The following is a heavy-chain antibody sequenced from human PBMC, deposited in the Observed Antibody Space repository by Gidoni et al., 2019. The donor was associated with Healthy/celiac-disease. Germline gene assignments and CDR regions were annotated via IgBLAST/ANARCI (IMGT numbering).Heavy chain of an antibody. CDR3: ARAERHYDYVWGSYRFNQEFDY. D-gene: IGHD3-16*02. Sequence: EVQLVESGGGLVQPGGSLRLSCAASGFTFSSYSMNWVRQAPGKGLEWVSYISSSSSTIYYADSVKGRFTISRDNAKNSLYLQMNSLRDEDTAVYYCARAERHYDYVWGSYRFNQEFDYWGQGTLVTVSS. J-gene: IGHJ4*02. CDR2: ISSSSSTI. V-gene: IGHV3-48*02. CDR1: GFTFSSYS.